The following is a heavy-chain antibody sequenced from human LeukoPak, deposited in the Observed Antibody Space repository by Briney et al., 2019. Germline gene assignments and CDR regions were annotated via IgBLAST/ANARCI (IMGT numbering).Heavy chain of an antibody. CDR2: ISAYNGNT. J-gene: IGHJ4*02. CDR1: GYTFTSYG. Sequence: GASVKVSCKASGYTFTSYGISWVRQAPGQGLEWTGWISAYNGNTNYAQKLQGRVTMTTDTSTSTAYMELRSLRSDDTAVYYCARDVHYYDSSGYSNWGQGTLVTVSS. V-gene: IGHV1-18*01. D-gene: IGHD3-22*01. CDR3: ARDVHYYDSSGYSN.